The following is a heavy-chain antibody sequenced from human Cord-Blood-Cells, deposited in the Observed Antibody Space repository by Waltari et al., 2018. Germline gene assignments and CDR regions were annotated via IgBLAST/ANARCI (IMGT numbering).Heavy chain of an antibody. V-gene: IGHV1-69*01. CDR1: GGTFSSYA. CDR2: IIPIFGTA. Sequence: QVQLVQSGAEVKKPGSSVKVSCKASGGTFSSYAISWVRQAPGQGLEWMGGIIPIFGTANYAQKFQGRVTITADESTSTAYMELSSLRSEDTAVYYCAREMAVRVAVAGTPYCDYWGQGTLVTVSS. CDR3: AREMAVRVAVAGTPYCDY. J-gene: IGHJ4*02. D-gene: IGHD6-19*01.